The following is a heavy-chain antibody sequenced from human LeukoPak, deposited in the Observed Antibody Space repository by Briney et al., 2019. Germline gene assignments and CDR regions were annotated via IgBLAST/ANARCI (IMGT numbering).Heavy chain of an antibody. Sequence: SVKVSFKASGYPFTYYYMHWVRPAPGQGLEWMGWINPNSGGTNYAQKFQGRVTMTRDTSISTAYMELSRLKSDDTAVYYCARGELTYYFDSSPVDYWGQGTLVTVSS. J-gene: IGHJ4*02. V-gene: IGHV1-2*02. CDR3: ARGELTYYFDSSPVDY. D-gene: IGHD3-22*01. CDR2: INPNSGGT. CDR1: GYPFTYYY.